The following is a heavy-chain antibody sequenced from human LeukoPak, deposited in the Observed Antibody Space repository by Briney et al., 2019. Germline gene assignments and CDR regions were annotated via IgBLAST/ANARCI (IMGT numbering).Heavy chain of an antibody. D-gene: IGHD5-18*01. CDR2: IYYSGST. CDR1: GGSISSYY. Sequence: SETLSLTCTVSGGSISSYYRSWIRQPPGKGLEWIGYIYYSGSTNYNPSLKSRVTISVDTSKNQFSLKLSSVTAADTAVYYCARGGYSYGYDWFDPWGQGTLVTVSS. V-gene: IGHV4-59*01. J-gene: IGHJ5*02. CDR3: ARGGYSYGYDWFDP.